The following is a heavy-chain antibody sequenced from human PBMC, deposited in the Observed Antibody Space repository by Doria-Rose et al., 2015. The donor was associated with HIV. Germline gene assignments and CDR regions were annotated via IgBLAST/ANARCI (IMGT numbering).Heavy chain of an antibody. CDR1: GVSLSSPGMG. V-gene: IGHV2-26*01. J-gene: IGHJ4*02. Sequence: QVTLKESGPVLVKPAETLTLTCTVSGVSLSSPGMGVSRIRQPPGKALEWLANIFSDDERSYKTSLKSRLTISRGTSKSQVVLTTTDMDPVDTATYYCARIKSSRWYHKYYFDFWGQGTLVIVSA. CDR3: ARIKSSRWYHKYYFDF. D-gene: IGHD6-13*01. CDR2: IFSDDER.